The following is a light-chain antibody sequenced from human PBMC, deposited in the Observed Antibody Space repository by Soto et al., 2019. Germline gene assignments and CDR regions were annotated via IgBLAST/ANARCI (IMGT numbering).Light chain of an antibody. V-gene: IGKV1-39*01. CDR2: GAT. J-gene: IGKJ5*01. Sequence: DIQMTQSPSSLSASVGDRVTITCRASQSISSYLNWYQQKPGKAPKLLINGATSLPSGVPSRFSGSGSGTDFTLTISSLQPEDFATYYCQQSYRTPPTFGQGTRRESK. CDR3: QQSYRTPPT. CDR1: QSISSY.